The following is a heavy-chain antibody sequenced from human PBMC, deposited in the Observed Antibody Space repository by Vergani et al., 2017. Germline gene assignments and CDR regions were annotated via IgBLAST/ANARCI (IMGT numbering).Heavy chain of an antibody. CDR3: AKGMTYSSSWPYYYYGMDV. Sequence: EVQLVESGGVVVQPGGSLRLSCVASGFTFDDYTMHWVRQAPGKGLEWVSLISWDGGSTYYADSVKGRFTISRDNSKNSLYLQMNSLRTEDTALYYCAKGMTYSSSWPYYYYGMDVWGQGTTVTVSS. CDR1: GFTFDDYT. CDR2: ISWDGGST. J-gene: IGHJ6*02. V-gene: IGHV3-43*01. D-gene: IGHD6-13*01.